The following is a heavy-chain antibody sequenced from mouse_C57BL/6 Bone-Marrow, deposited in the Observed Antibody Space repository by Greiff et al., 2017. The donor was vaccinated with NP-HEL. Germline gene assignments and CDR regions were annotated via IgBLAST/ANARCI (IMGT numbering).Heavy chain of an antibody. CDR2: IDPETGGT. CDR1: GYTLTDHE. D-gene: IGHD1-1*01. CDR3: TKSRYYGSSSWFAY. Sequence: QVQLQQSGAEPVRPGASVTLFRKASGYTLTDHEMHRVKPTPVPGLEWIGAIDPETGGTAYNQKFTGKAILTADKSPRTAYMERRSLTSEASAVYYGTKSRYYGSSSWFAYWGQGTLVTVSA. V-gene: IGHV1-15*01. J-gene: IGHJ3*01.